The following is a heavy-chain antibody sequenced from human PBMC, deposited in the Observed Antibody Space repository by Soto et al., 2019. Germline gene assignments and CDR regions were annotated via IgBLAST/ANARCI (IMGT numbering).Heavy chain of an antibody. V-gene: IGHV3-15*01. J-gene: IGHJ1*01. CDR2: IKSKTDGGTT. CDR1: GFTFSNAC. Sequence: GGTLRLSCAASGFTFSNACMTWVRQAPGKGLEWVGRIKSKTDGGTTDYAAPVKGRFSISRDDSENTLYLQMNSLKTEDTAVYYCTTARGTYGAEYFQHWGQGTLVTVSS. D-gene: IGHD4-17*01. CDR3: TTARGTYGAEYFQH.